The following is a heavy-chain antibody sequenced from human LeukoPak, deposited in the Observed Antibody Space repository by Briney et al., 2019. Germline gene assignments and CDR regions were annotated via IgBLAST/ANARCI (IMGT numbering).Heavy chain of an antibody. J-gene: IGHJ4*02. Sequence: PGGSLRLSCAASGFTFDDYAMHWVRQAPGKGLEWVSGISWNSGSIGYADSVKGRFTISRGNAKNSLYLQMNSLRAEDTALYYCARLNSSSWSHEHFLDYWGQGTLVTVSS. V-gene: IGHV3-9*01. CDR1: GFTFDDYA. CDR3: ARLNSSSWSHEHFLDY. CDR2: ISWNSGSI. D-gene: IGHD6-13*01.